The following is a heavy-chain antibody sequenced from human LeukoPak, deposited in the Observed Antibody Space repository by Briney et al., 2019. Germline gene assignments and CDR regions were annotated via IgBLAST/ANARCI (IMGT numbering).Heavy chain of an antibody. CDR3: ARVNTPVATFDY. Sequence: SETLSLTCNVSGYSISSTFYGAWIRQPPGKGLEWIATTSHSATTYYTPSLKSRLTMSVDTSKNQFSLKLSSVTVADTAVYYCARVNTPVATFDYWGQGTLVTVSS. V-gene: IGHV4-38-2*02. CDR2: TSHSATT. D-gene: IGHD2-15*01. J-gene: IGHJ4*02. CDR1: GYSISSTFY.